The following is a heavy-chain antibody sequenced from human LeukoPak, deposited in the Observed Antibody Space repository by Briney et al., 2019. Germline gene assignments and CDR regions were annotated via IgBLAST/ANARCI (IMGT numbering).Heavy chain of an antibody. CDR2: IWYDGSNK. D-gene: IGHD5-12*01. CDR3: ARDNTSLGSGYDFDY. Sequence: GGSLRLSCAASGFTFSSYGMHWVRQAPGKGLEWVAVIWYDGSNKYYADSVKGRFTISRDNSKNTLYLQMNSLRAEDTAVYYCARDNTSLGSGYDFDYWGQGTLVTVSS. V-gene: IGHV3-33*01. CDR1: GFTFSSYG. J-gene: IGHJ4*02.